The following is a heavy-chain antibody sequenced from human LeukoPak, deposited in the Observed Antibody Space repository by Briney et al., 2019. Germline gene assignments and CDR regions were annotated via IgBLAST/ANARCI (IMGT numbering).Heavy chain of an antibody. V-gene: IGHV3-11*01. Sequence: PGGSLRLSCAASGFTFSDYYMSWIRQAPGKGLEWISYISSSGSTIYYADSVKGRFTISRDNAKNSLYLQMNSLRAEDTAVYYCARDSPDILTGYSDYWGQGTLVTVSS. D-gene: IGHD3-9*01. CDR3: ARDSPDILTGYSDY. J-gene: IGHJ4*02. CDR1: GFTFSDYY. CDR2: ISSSGSTI.